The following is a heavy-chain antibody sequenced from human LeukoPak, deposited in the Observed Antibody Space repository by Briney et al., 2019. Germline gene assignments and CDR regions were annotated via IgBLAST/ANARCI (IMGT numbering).Heavy chain of an antibody. CDR3: ARGWRWLDY. CDR2: IDQDGSEK. D-gene: IGHD4-23*01. V-gene: IGHV3-7*01. J-gene: IGHJ4*02. CDR1: GFTFSNYW. Sequence: GGSLRLSCAASGFTFSNYWMTWVRQAPGKGLEWVANIDQDGSEKFYVDSVKGRFTISRDNAKNSLYLQMNSLRAEDTAVYYCARGWRWLDYWGQGTLVTVSS.